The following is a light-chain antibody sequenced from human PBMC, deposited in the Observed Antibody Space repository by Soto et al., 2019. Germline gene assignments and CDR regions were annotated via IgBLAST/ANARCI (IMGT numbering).Light chain of an antibody. V-gene: IGKV1-39*01. Sequence: DIQMTQPPSSLSASVGQSATTTCRPSTSIVSYLNCYQQNPGKAPTLLIYAASSLQSGLPSRFSGSRSGTEPTLARNSLQPDHFAAYPCQQSHSTAPDNPFGQRTR. J-gene: IGKJ5*01. CDR2: AAS. CDR3: QQSHSTAPDNP. CDR1: TSIVSY.